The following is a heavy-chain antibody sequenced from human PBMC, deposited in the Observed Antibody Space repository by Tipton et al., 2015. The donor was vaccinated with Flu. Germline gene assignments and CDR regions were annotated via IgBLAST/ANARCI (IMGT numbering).Heavy chain of an antibody. V-gene: IGHV4-61*09. CDR3: ARDWSGYYLYYFDH. D-gene: IGHD3-3*01. CDR2: IYSSGST. J-gene: IGHJ4*02. Sequence: TLSLTCTVSGGSISGGSYYWSWIRQPAGKGLEWIGHIYSSGSTNYNPSLKSRGAISVDTSKNQLSLRLNSVTAADTAVYYCARDWSGYYLYYFDHWGQGTLVTASS. CDR1: GGSISGGSYY.